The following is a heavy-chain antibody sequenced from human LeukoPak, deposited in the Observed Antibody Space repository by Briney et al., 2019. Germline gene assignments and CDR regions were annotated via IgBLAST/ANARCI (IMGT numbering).Heavy chain of an antibody. CDR1: GGSISSYY. V-gene: IGHV4-59*08. D-gene: IGHD3-22*01. CDR3: ARRVFYYDSSDYRNDVFDI. CDR2: IYYSGST. Sequence: KPSETLSLTCTVSGGSISSYYWSWIRQPPGKGLEWIGYIYYSGSTNYNPSLKSRVTISVDTSKNQFSLKLSSVTAADTAVYYCARRVFYYDSSDYRNDVFDIWGQGTMVTVS. J-gene: IGHJ3*02.